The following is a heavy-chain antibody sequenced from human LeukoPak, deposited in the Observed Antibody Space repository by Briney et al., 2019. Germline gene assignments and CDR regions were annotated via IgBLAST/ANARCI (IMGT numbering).Heavy chain of an antibody. D-gene: IGHD4-11*01. CDR1: GGSISGYY. V-gene: IGHV4-59*08. J-gene: IGHJ4*02. Sequence: SETLSLTCTVSGGSISGYYWSWIRQPPGKGLEWIGNIYYSGSTNYNPSLKSRVTISVDTSKNQFSLKLSSVTAADTAVYYCANYHDYSNFQGAYYLDYWGQGTLVTVTS. CDR2: IYYSGST. CDR3: ANYHDYSNFQGAYYLDY.